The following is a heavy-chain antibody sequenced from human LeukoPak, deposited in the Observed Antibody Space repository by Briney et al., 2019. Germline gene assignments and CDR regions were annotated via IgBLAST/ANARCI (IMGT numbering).Heavy chain of an antibody. V-gene: IGHV4-39*01. CDR1: GGSISTSDNY. J-gene: IGHJ4*02. CDR2: ISYSGST. CDR3: ARHFDY. Sequence: SETLSLTCTVSGGSISTSDNYWGWTREPPGKGLEWIGSISYSGSTYYNPSLKSRVAISIDTSKTQFSLRLSPVTAADTAVYYCARHFDYWGQGTLVTVSS.